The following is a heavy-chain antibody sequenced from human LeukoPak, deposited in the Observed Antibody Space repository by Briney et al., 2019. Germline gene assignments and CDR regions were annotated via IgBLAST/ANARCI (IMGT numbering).Heavy chain of an antibody. CDR1: EFTVSSNY. Sequence: GGSLRLSCAASEFTVSSNYMSWVRRAPGKGLEWVSVIYSDGSAYYADSVKGRFTISRHNSKNTLYLQMNSLGAEDTALYYCVRDISGYYFDYWGQGTLVTVSS. CDR3: VRDISGYYFDY. J-gene: IGHJ4*02. CDR2: IYSDGSA. V-gene: IGHV3-53*01. D-gene: IGHD3-22*01.